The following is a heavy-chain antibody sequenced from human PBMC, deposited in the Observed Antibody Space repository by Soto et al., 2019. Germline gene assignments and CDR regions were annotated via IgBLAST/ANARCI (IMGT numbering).Heavy chain of an antibody. D-gene: IGHD6-19*01. Sequence: PGGSLRLSCAASGFTFSSYGMHWVRQAPGKGLEWVAVIWYDGSNKYYADSVKGRFTISRDNSKNTLYLQMNSLRAEDTAVYYYARASSIEVAGTIIHWGRGTLVTVSS. V-gene: IGHV3-33*01. CDR3: ARASSIEVAGTIIH. J-gene: IGHJ4*02. CDR1: GFTFSSYG. CDR2: IWYDGSNK.